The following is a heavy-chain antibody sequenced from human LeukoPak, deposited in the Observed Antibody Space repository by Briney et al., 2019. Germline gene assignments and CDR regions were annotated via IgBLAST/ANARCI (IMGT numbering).Heavy chain of an antibody. J-gene: IGHJ4*02. CDR2: ISGSGGST. V-gene: IGHV3-23*01. CDR1: GFTFSSYA. CDR3: AGQRAGTVIDY. Sequence: GGSLRLSCVGSGFTFSSYAMSWVRQAPGKGLEWVSAISGSGGSTYYADSVKGRFTISRDTSKNTLYLQMNSLRAEDTAVYNCAGQRAGTVIDYWGQGTLVTVSS. D-gene: IGHD6-13*01.